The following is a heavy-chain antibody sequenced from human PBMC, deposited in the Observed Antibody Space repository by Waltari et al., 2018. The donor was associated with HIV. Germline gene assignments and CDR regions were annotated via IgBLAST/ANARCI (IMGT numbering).Heavy chain of an antibody. CDR3: ARDDYDFWSGPRRDKNYGMDV. CDR2: INSEGGDA. J-gene: IGHJ6*02. D-gene: IGHD3-3*01. CDR1: GFSFSDYW. Sequence: LVQSGGGLVQPGGSLRLSCAASGFSFSDYWMHWVRQRPGKGLEWVSRINSEGGDATYADSVKGRFTVSRDNAKNTLFLEMSSLRVEDTAVYYCARDDYDFWSGPRRDKNYGMDVWGQGTAVTVSS. V-gene: IGHV3-74*01.